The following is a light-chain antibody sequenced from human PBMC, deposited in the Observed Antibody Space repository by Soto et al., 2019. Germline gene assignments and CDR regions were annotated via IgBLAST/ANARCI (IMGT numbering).Light chain of an antibody. V-gene: IGKV1-5*01. J-gene: IGKJ1*01. Sequence: DIQMTQSPSTLYASVGDRVTITCRASQSISSWLAWYQQKPGKAPKLLIYDASSLECGVPSRFSGSGSGTEFTLTNSSLQPDDFATYYSQQYNSYSWTFGQGTKVEIK. CDR2: DAS. CDR3: QQYNSYSWT. CDR1: QSISSW.